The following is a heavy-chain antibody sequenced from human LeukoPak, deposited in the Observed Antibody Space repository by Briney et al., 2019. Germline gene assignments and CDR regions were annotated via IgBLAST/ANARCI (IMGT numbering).Heavy chain of an antibody. D-gene: IGHD3-3*01. V-gene: IGHV3-23*01. CDR2: FSAGGNRT. Sequence: HPGGSLRLSCAASGFTFRDYAMTWVRQAPGKGPEWVSTFSAGGNRTYYADSVKGRFIITRDNSKNTLYLQMNSLRAEDTAAYYCARGKDHDFWNPFDHWGQGTLVTVSS. CDR1: GFTFRDYA. J-gene: IGHJ4*02. CDR3: ARGKDHDFWNPFDH.